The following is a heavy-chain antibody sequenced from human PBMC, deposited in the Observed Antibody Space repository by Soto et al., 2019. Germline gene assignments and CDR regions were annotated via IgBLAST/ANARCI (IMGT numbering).Heavy chain of an antibody. D-gene: IGHD5-12*01. J-gene: IGHJ6*02. CDR2: ISPYNGYT. Sequence: ASVKVSCKTSGYTFTNYGITWVRQAPGQGLEWMGWISPYNGYTNFAQRLQGRVTMTTDTSTSTAYMGLGSLRSDDTAVYYCGRVSVDIVSTNAYYYYGMDVWGQGTTVTVSS. V-gene: IGHV1-18*01. CDR1: GYTFTNYG. CDR3: GRVSVDIVSTNAYYYYGMDV.